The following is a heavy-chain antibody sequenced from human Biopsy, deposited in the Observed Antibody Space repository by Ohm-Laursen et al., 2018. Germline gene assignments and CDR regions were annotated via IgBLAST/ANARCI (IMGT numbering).Heavy chain of an antibody. D-gene: IGHD6-6*01. J-gene: IGHJ6*02. Sequence: SLRLSCAASGFSVGSYDMNWVRQAPGKGLEWISYISETSSHIYDADSVRGRFTVARDIAKNSLYLQLNSLRVEDMAVYYCARDSSRRAREGGMDVWGQGTTVTVSS. CDR3: ARDSSRRAREGGMDV. CDR1: GFSVGSYD. V-gene: IGHV3-21*01. CDR2: ISETSSHI.